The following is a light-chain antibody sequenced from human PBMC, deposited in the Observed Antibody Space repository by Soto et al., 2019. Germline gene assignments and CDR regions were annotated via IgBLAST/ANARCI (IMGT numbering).Light chain of an antibody. V-gene: IGLV2-14*01. CDR3: GSYTSTDTPFV. Sequence: QSVLAQPSSASGSPGQSITISCTGTSTDVGGYNYVSWYQHHPGKGPKLIIYEVSNRPSGVSDRFSGSKSGNKASLIISNPEAEDESDYYCGSYTSTDTPFVFGTGTKVTVL. CDR2: EVS. CDR1: STDVGGYNY. J-gene: IGLJ1*01.